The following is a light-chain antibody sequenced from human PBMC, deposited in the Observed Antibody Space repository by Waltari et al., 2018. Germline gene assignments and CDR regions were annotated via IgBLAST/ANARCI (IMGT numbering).Light chain of an antibody. CDR3: GTWDSSLSLYV. CDR1: SSNIGNNY. Sequence: QSVLTQPPSVSAAPGQKVNVSCSGSSSNIGNNYVSWYKQLQGSAPTLLIYDNDKRPSGIPDRLSGYKSGTSATLGITGLQTGDEADYYCGTWDSSLSLYVFGTGTKVTVL. CDR2: DND. J-gene: IGLJ1*01. V-gene: IGLV1-51*01.